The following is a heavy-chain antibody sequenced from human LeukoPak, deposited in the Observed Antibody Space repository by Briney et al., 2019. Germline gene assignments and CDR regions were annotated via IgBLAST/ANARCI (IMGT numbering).Heavy chain of an antibody. J-gene: IGHJ4*02. CDR3: TTGPIGPTVGLRFLEWTAGYFDY. V-gene: IGHV3-15*01. D-gene: IGHD3-3*01. Sequence: PGGSLRLSCAASGFTFSNAWMSWVHQAPGKGLEWVGRIKSKTDGGTTDYAAPVKGRFTISRDDSKNTLYLQMNSLKTEDTAVYYCTTGPIGPTVGLRFLEWTAGYFDYWGQGTLVTVSS. CDR2: IKSKTDGGTT. CDR1: GFTFSNAW.